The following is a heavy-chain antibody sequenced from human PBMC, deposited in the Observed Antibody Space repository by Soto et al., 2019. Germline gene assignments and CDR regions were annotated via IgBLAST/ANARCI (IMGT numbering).Heavy chain of an antibody. CDR3: AKCTVDTIVTSGWCHYLDP. D-gene: IGHD6-19*01. J-gene: IGHJ5*02. CDR2: VSGSGGTT. V-gene: IGHV3-23*01. Sequence: EVQLLDSGGGLVQPGGSLRLSCAASGFTFSRSAMSWVRQAPGKGLEWVSAVSGSGGTTYYADSVRGRFTISRDNSKNTLYLQKISLRAEDTAIYFCAKCTVDTIVTSGWCHYLDPWGQGTLVTVSS. CDR1: GFTFSRSA.